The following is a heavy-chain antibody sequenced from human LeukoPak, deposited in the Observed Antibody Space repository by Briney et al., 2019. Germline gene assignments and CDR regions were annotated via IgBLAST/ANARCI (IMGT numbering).Heavy chain of an antibody. CDR2: ASGFTF. D-gene: IGHD3-10*01. Sequence: ASGFTFEYAASVKGRFTISRDDSKSIAYLQMNSLKTEDTAVYYCTRGVTDYWGQGTQVTVSS. CDR3: TRGVTDY. J-gene: IGHJ4*02. V-gene: IGHV3-49*02.